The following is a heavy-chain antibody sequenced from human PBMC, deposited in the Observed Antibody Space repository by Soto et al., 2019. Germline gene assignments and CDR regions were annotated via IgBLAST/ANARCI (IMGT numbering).Heavy chain of an antibody. CDR3: ARASMVSGGMDV. Sequence: QVQLQESDPGLVKPSETLSLTCTVSGDATSSYFWSWIRQPPGKGLEWIGYIYYSGSTKYSPSLKSRVTISVDPSKNQFSLKLSSVTAADTAVYYCARASMVSGGMDVWGQGTTVTVSS. CDR1: GDATSSYF. J-gene: IGHJ6*02. CDR2: IYYSGST. V-gene: IGHV4-59*01. D-gene: IGHD5-18*01.